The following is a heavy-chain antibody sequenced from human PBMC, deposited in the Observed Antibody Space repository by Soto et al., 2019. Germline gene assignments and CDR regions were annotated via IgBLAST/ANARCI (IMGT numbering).Heavy chain of an antibody. V-gene: IGHV1-69*13. D-gene: IGHD1-26*01. CDR3: AILGVGATASYYYYGMDV. CDR2: IIPIFGTA. J-gene: IGHJ6*02. CDR1: GGTFSSYA. Sequence: SVKVSCKASGGTFSSYAIIWVRQAPGQGLEWMGGIIPIFGTANYAQKFQGGVTITADESTSTAYMELSSLRSEDTAVYYCAILGVGATASYYYYGMDVWGQGTTVTVSS.